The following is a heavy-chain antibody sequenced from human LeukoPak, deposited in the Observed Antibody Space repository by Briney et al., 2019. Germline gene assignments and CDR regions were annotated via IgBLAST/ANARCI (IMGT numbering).Heavy chain of an antibody. CDR3: ARDKSWTYGGILGAFDM. CDR2: IRSSGGSI. J-gene: IGHJ3*02. Sequence: GGSLRLSCAASGFTFSSYQMNWVRQALGKGLEWVSHIRSSGGSIYYADSVKGRFTISRDNAKNSLYLQMNSLGAEDTAVYYCARDKSWTYGGILGAFDMWGRGTMVTVSS. CDR1: GFTFSSYQ. V-gene: IGHV3-48*03. D-gene: IGHD4-23*01.